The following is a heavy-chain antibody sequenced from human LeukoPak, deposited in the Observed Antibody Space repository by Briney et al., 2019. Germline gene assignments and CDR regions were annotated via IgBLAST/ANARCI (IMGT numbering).Heavy chain of an antibody. Sequence: GGSLRLSCAASGFTFSNAWMSWVRQAPGKGLEWVGRIKSKTDGGTTDYAAPVKGRFTISRDDSKNTLHLQMNSLKTEDTAVYYCTTEEDTMIARAVYWGQGTLVTVSS. V-gene: IGHV3-15*01. CDR3: TTEEDTMIARAVY. D-gene: IGHD3-22*01. CDR1: GFTFSNAW. CDR2: IKSKTDGGTT. J-gene: IGHJ4*02.